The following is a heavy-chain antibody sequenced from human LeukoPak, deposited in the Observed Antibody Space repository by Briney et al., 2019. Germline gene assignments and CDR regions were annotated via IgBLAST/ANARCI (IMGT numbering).Heavy chain of an antibody. V-gene: IGHV3-21*01. CDR1: GFTFSSYS. CDR3: ARASPPGTTGTIISLLDY. CDR2: ISSSSSYI. D-gene: IGHD1-1*01. J-gene: IGHJ4*02. Sequence: NPGGSLRLSCAASGFTFSSYSTNWVRQAPGKGLEWVSSISSSSSYIYYADSVKGRFTISRDNAKNSLYLQMNSLRAEDTAVYYCARASPPGTTGTIISLLDYWGQGTLVTVSS.